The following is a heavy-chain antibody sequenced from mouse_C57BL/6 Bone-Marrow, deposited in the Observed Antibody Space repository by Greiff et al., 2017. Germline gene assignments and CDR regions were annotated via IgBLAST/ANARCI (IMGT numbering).Heavy chain of an antibody. V-gene: IGHV14-4*01. D-gene: IGHD2-2*01. Sequence: VQLKESGAELVRPGASVKLSCTASGFNIKDDYMHWVKQRPEQGLEWIGWIDPENGDTEYASKFQGKATITADPSSNTAYLQLSSLTSEDTAVYYCTTWGMVTGGGQGTLVTVSA. CDR1: GFNIKDDY. CDR2: IDPENGDT. CDR3: TTWGMVTG. J-gene: IGHJ3*01.